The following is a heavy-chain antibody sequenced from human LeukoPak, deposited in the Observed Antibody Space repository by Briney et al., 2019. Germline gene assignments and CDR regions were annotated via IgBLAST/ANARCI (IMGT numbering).Heavy chain of an antibody. CDR2: INHSGST. Sequence: KPAETLTLTCAVYGVSFSGYYWSWIRQPPGKGLEWIGEINHSGSTNYNPSLKSRVTISVYTSKNQFSLKLSSVTAADTAVYYCARGATSMYYYDSSGWFDPWGQGTLVTVSS. J-gene: IGHJ5*02. CDR1: GVSFSGYY. D-gene: IGHD3-22*01. V-gene: IGHV4-34*01. CDR3: ARGATSMYYYDSSGWFDP.